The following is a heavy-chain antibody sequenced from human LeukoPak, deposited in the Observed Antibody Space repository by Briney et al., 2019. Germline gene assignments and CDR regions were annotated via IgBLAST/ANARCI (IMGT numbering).Heavy chain of an antibody. CDR3: ARDLTYYDFWSGYYENYYYMDV. V-gene: IGHV4-61*02. Sequence: PSETLSLTCTVSGGSTSSGSYYWSWIRQPAGKGLEWIGRIYTSGSTNYNPSLKSRVTISVDTSKNQFSLKLSSVTAADTAVYYCARDLTYYDFWSGYYENYYYMDVWGKGTTVTVSS. J-gene: IGHJ6*03. CDR2: IYTSGST. CDR1: GGSTSSGSYY. D-gene: IGHD3-3*01.